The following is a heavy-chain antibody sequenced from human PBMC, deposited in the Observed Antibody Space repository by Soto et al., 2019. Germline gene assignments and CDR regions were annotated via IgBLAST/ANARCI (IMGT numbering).Heavy chain of an antibody. D-gene: IGHD6-13*01. CDR1: GYSFTSYW. V-gene: IGHV5-51*01. CDR3: ARRGGSAAAFTTENHYYYYGMDV. Sequence: GESLKISCKGSGYSFTSYWIGWVRQMPGKGLEWMGIIYPGDSDTRYSPSFQGQVTISADKSISTAYLQWSSLKASDTAMYYCARRGGSAAAFTTENHYYYYGMDVRGQGTTVTGSS. CDR2: IYPGDSDT. J-gene: IGHJ6*02.